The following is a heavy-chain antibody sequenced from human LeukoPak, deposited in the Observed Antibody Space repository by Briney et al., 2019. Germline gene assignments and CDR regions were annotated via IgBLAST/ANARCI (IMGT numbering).Heavy chain of an antibody. J-gene: IGHJ6*03. CDR2: ITDSGRTI. V-gene: IGHV3-48*03. CDR3: ARGEVVTASLPDYFYYYMDV. D-gene: IGHD2-21*02. Sequence: GGSLRLSCATSGFTFSTYEMNWVRQAPGKGLEWVSYITDSGRTIYYADSVKGRFTISRDNAKNSLFLQMNSLRAEDTAVYYCARGEVVTASLPDYFYYYMDVWGKGTTVTISS. CDR1: GFTFSTYE.